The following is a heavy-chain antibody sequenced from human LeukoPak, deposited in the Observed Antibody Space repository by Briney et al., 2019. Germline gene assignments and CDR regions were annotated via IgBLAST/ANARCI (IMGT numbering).Heavy chain of an antibody. D-gene: IGHD3-16*02. CDR2: ISGSGGST. Sequence: GGSLRLSCAASGFTFSTYAMSWVRQAPGKGLEWASAISGSGGSTYYADSVKGRFTISRDNSKNTLYLQMNSLRAEDTAVYYCAKSEVHLLVFDYWGQGTLVTVSS. J-gene: IGHJ4*02. V-gene: IGHV3-23*01. CDR3: AKSEVHLLVFDY. CDR1: GFTFSTYA.